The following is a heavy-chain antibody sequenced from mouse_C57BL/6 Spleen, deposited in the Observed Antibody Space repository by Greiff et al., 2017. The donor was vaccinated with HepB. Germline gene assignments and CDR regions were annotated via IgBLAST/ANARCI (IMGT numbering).Heavy chain of an antibody. CDR3: ARGDYPWFAY. CDR1: GYTFTSYW. V-gene: IGHV1-69*01. Sequence: QVQLQQSGAELVMPGASVKLSCKASGYTFTSYWMHWVKQRPGQGLEWIGEIDPSDSYTNYNQKFKGKSTLTVDKSSSTAYMQLSSLTSEDSAVYYCARGDYPWFAYWGQGTLVTVSA. J-gene: IGHJ3*01. D-gene: IGHD2-4*01. CDR2: IDPSDSYT.